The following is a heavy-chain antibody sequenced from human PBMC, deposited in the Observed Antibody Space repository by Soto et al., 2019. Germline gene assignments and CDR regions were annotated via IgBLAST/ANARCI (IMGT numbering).Heavy chain of an antibody. J-gene: IGHJ6*02. Sequence: GGSLRLSCAASGFTFSSYSMNWVRQAPGKGLERVSSISSSSSYIYYADSVKGRFTISRDNAKNSLYLQMNSLRAEDTAVYYCARQNDFWSGYYYYYYYGMDVWGQGTTVTVSS. CDR3: ARQNDFWSGYYYYYYYGMDV. CDR1: GFTFSSYS. V-gene: IGHV3-21*01. D-gene: IGHD3-3*01. CDR2: ISSSSSYI.